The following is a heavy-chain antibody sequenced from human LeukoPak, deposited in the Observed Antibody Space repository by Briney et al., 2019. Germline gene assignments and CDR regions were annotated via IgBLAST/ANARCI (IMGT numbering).Heavy chain of an antibody. D-gene: IGHD3-9*01. J-gene: IGHJ4*02. Sequence: PSETLSLTCTVSGGSISSYYWSWIRQPAGKGLEWIGRIYTSGSTNYNPSLKSRVTMSVDTSKNQFYMKLRSVTAADTAVYYCARAVGSFDWLPLFDFWGQGALVTVSS. V-gene: IGHV4-4*07. CDR2: IYTSGST. CDR3: ARAVGSFDWLPLFDF. CDR1: GGSISSYY.